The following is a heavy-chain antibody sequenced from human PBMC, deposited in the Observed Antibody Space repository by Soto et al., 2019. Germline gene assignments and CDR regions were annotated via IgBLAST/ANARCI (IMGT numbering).Heavy chain of an antibody. J-gene: IGHJ6*02. CDR2: INPSGGST. V-gene: IGHV1-46*01. CDR1: GYTFTSYY. D-gene: IGHD2-15*01. CDR3: ARDFAVAATPGGMDV. Sequence: GASVKVSCKASGYTFTSYYMHWVRQAPGQGLEWMGIINPSGGSTSYAQKFQGRVTMTRDTSTSTVYMELSSLRSEDTAVYYCARDFAVAATPGGMDVWGQGTTVTVSS.